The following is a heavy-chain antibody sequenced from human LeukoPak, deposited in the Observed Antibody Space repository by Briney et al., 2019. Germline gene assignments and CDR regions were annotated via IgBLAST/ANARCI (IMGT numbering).Heavy chain of an antibody. J-gene: IGHJ4*02. Sequence: SETLSLTCIVSGYSISSGYYWGWIRQSPGKGLEWIGSIYQSGSTYYNPSLKSRVTISVDTSKNKFSLKLSSVSAADTAAYYCAKWPRGVIWFGELSHDWGQGTLVTVSS. CDR1: GYSISSGYY. CDR3: AKWPRGVIWFGELSHD. CDR2: IYQSGST. V-gene: IGHV4-38-2*02. D-gene: IGHD3-10*01.